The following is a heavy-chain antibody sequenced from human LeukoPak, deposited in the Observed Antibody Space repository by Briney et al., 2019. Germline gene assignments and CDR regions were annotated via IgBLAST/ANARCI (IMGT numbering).Heavy chain of an antibody. Sequence: GRSLRLSCAASGFTFSSCGMHWVRQAPGKGLEWVAVISYDGSNNYYADSVKGRFTISRDNSKNTLYLQMNSLRAEDTAVYYCAKDNSIVVVTAIEYWGQGTLVTVSS. CDR3: AKDNSIVVVTAIEY. CDR1: GFTFSSCG. D-gene: IGHD2-21*02. J-gene: IGHJ4*02. CDR2: ISYDGSNN. V-gene: IGHV3-30*18.